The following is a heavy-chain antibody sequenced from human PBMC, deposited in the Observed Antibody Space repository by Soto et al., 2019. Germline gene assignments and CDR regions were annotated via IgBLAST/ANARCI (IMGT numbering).Heavy chain of an antibody. D-gene: IGHD5-12*01. CDR1: GGSISSGGYY. Sequence: SETLSLTCTVSGGSISSGGYYWSWIRQHPGKGLEWIGYIYYSGSTYYNPSLKSRVTISVDTSKNQFSLKLSSVTAADTAVYCCARAERWLQFAPFDYWGQGTLVTVSS. J-gene: IGHJ4*02. CDR2: IYYSGST. V-gene: IGHV4-31*03. CDR3: ARAERWLQFAPFDY.